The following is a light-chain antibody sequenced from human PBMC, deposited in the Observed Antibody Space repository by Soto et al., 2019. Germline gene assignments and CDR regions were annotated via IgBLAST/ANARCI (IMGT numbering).Light chain of an antibody. Sequence: EIVMTQSPATLSVSPGERATLSCGASQSISSDLAWYQQRPGQAPSLLIYGASTRATGIPARFSGSGSGTEFTLTISSLQSEDVAVYYCQQYNKWPPRFTFGPGTKVEIK. CDR3: QQYNKWPPRFT. J-gene: IGKJ3*01. CDR2: GAS. V-gene: IGKV3-15*01. CDR1: QSISSD.